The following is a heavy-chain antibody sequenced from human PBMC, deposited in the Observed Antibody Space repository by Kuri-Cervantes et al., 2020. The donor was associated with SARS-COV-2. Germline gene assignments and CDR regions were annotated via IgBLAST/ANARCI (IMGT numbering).Heavy chain of an antibody. CDR3: ARDPKWELNYYFDY. CDR1: RFSFSSYA. Sequence: GGSLRLSCSASRFSFSSYAMHWVRQAPGKGLEWVAVISYDGSNKYYADSVKGRFTISRDNSKNTLYLQMNSLRAEDTAVYYCARDPKWELNYYFDYWGQGTLVTVSS. CDR2: ISYDGSNK. V-gene: IGHV3-30-3*01. J-gene: IGHJ4*02. D-gene: IGHD1-26*01.